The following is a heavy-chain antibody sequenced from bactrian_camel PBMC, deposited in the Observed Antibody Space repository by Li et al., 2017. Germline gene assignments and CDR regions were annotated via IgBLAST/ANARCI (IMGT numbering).Heavy chain of an antibody. V-gene: IGHV3S9*01. CDR3: AMASGGWFGLWDY. Sequence: VQLVESGGGLVQPGGSLRLSCAASGFSFSRYAMGWVRQAPGKGLEWVSDINAYNVTYYADSVKGRFTISRDNDKNTLYLQLNSLKTEDTAMYYCAMASGGWFGLWDYWGQGTQVTVS. CDR1: GFSFSRYA. CDR2: INAYNVT. D-gene: IGHD3*01. J-gene: IGHJ4*01.